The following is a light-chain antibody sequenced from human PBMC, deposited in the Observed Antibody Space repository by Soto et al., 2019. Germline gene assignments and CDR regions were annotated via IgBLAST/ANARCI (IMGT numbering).Light chain of an antibody. CDR1: SSDVGGYNY. V-gene: IGLV2-8*01. J-gene: IGLJ1*01. CDR3: SSYAGSTILGYV. Sequence: QSALTQPPSASGSPGQSVTISCTGTSSDVGGYNYVSWYQQHPGKAPKLMIYEVSKRPLGVPDRFSGSKSGNTASLTVSGLQAEDEADYYCSSYAGSTILGYVFGTGTKVTVL. CDR2: EVS.